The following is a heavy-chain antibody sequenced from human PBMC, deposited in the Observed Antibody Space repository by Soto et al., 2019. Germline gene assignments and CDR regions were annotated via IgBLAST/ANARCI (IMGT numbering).Heavy chain of an antibody. V-gene: IGHV3-13*01. Sequence: EVQLVESGGGLVQPGGSLRLSCAASGFTFSSYDMHWVRQATGKGLEWVSAIGTAGDTYYPGSVKGRFTISRGNAKNSLYLQMNSLRAGDTAVYYCARVGCSGGSCYPYYMDVWGKGTTVTVSS. CDR3: ARVGCSGGSCYPYYMDV. D-gene: IGHD2-15*01. CDR1: GFTFSSYD. CDR2: IGTAGDT. J-gene: IGHJ6*03.